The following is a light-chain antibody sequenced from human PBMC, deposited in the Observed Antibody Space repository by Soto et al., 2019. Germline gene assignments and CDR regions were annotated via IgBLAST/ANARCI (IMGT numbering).Light chain of an antibody. CDR3: ATWDDSLNGVV. CDR2: GDY. CDR1: TSNIGANT. J-gene: IGLJ2*01. Sequence: QPVLTQSPSASGTPGQRVTISCSGSTSNIGANTINWYQHLPGAAPKLLIYGDYQRPSGIPDRFSGSKSGTSASLAISGLLSEDEAHYYCATWDDSLNGVVFGGGTKLTVL. V-gene: IGLV1-44*01.